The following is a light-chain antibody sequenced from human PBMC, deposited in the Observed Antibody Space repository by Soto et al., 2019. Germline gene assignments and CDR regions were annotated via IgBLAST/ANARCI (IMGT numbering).Light chain of an antibody. CDR2: DAS. CDR3: QHYDHLPPLS. J-gene: IGKJ4*01. Sequence: DIQMTQSPYSLSASVGDRVTITCQASQDIKNYLNWYQQKPGKAPNLLIYDASNLKTGVPSRFSGSGSGTHFTFTISSLQPEDIATYYCQHYDHLPPLSFGGVTKVEIK. V-gene: IGKV1-33*01. CDR1: QDIKNY.